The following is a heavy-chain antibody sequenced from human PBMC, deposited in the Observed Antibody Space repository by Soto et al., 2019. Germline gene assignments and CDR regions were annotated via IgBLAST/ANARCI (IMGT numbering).Heavy chain of an antibody. Sequence: EVQLVESGGGLVQPGGSLRLSCAASGFTFSSYEMNWVRQAPGKGLEWVSYISSSGSTIYYADSVKGRFTISRDNAKNQLYLQMNSLRAEDTAVYYGARGDNNYYYGMDVWGQGTTVTVAS. CDR3: ARGDNNYYYGMDV. CDR2: ISSSGSTI. J-gene: IGHJ6*02. CDR1: GFTFSSYE. V-gene: IGHV3-48*03. D-gene: IGHD2-21*02.